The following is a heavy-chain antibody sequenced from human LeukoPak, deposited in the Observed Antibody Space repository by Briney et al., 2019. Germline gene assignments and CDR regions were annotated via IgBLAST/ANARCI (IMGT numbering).Heavy chain of an antibody. CDR2: IYSGGST. V-gene: IGHV3-53*01. CDR3: ALDSSGYYYFDY. Sequence: GGPLRLSCAASGFTVSSNYMSWVRQAPGKGLEWVSVIYSGGSTDYADSVKGRFTISRDNSKNTLYLQMNGLRAEDTAVYYCALDSSGYYYFDYWGQGTLVTVSS. D-gene: IGHD3-22*01. CDR1: GFTVSSNY. J-gene: IGHJ4*02.